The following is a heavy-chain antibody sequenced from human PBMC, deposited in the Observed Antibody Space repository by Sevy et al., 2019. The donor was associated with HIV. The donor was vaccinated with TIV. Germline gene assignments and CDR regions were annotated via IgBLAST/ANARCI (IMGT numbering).Heavy chain of an antibody. CDR1: GGSISTDLYS. V-gene: IGHV4-30-2*01. CDR2: IFHSGNT. CDR3: ARSASAYPYHFDY. J-gene: IGHJ4*02. Sequence: SETLSLTCAVSGGSISTDLYSWNWIRQPPGKGLEWIGYIFHSGNTYYNPSLKSRVTISIDRTKNQFSLNLSSVTAADTAVYYCARSASAYPYHFDYWGQGTLVTVSS. D-gene: IGHD2-15*01.